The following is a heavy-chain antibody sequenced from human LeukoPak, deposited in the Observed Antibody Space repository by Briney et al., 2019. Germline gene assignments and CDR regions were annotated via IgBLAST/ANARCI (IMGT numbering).Heavy chain of an antibody. CDR1: GFTFTGYY. V-gene: IGHV1-2*02. D-gene: IGHD2-21*02. Sequence: ASVKVSCKASGFTFTGYYIHWVRQDPGQGLEWMGYINPHSGGTSSPQKFQGRVTMTTDTSISAAYMELSSLISDDTAMYYCVREGNELLSKNFDYWGQGTLVTVSS. J-gene: IGHJ4*02. CDR3: VREGNELLSKNFDY. CDR2: INPHSGGT.